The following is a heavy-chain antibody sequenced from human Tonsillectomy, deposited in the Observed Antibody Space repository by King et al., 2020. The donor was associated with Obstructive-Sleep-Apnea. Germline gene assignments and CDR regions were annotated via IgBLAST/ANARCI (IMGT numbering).Heavy chain of an antibody. Sequence: EQLVQSGGGLVKPGGSLRLSCAASGFTFSNAWMSWVRQAPGKGLEWVGRIKSKTDGGTTDYAAPVNGRFTISRDDSKNTLYLQMNSLKTEDTAVYYCTTDVGSPDGYYYDSGCYYYYYYGRDVWGQGTTVTVSS. J-gene: IGHJ6*02. CDR1: GFTFSNAW. D-gene: IGHD3-22*01. V-gene: IGHV3-15*01. CDR3: TTDVGSPDGYYYDSGCYYYYYYGRDV. CDR2: IKSKTDGGTT.